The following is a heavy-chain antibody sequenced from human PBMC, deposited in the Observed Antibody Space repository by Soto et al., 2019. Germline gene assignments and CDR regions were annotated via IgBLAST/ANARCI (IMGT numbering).Heavy chain of an antibody. D-gene: IGHD1-26*01. V-gene: IGHV1-18*01. CDR2: TXAYNGXT. CDR1: GSTFTRYG. J-gene: IGHJ4*02. Sequence: GXSVKVSCKASGSTFTRYGISWVRQAPGQGLERMAWTXAYNGXTTYAHTLHGXXTMTTETSXRTAYMELRNLRYDHTAVYYCARRLVGAVPFDYWGKGTLVTVYS. CDR3: ARRLVGAVPFDY.